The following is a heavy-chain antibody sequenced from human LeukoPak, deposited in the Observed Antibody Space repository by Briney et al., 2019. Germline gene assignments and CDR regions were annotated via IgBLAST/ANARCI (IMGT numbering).Heavy chain of an antibody. CDR1: GGSFSGYY. J-gene: IGHJ4*02. CDR3: ARGQGLDQVSHFGY. Sequence: SETLSLTCAVSGGSFSGYYWSWIRQPPGKGLEWIGEINHSGSTNCNPSLKSRVTISVDTSKNQFSLKLSSVTAADTAVYYCARGQGLDQVSHFGYWGQGTLVTVSS. D-gene: IGHD2-2*01. CDR2: INHSGST. V-gene: IGHV4-34*01.